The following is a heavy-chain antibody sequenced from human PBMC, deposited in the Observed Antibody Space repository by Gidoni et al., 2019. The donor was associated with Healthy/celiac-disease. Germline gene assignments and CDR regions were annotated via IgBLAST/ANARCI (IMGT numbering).Heavy chain of an antibody. V-gene: IGHV3-43*01. CDR2: ISWDGGST. CDR3: AKPLYDSSGYYSN. J-gene: IGHJ4*02. Sequence: EVQLVESAGVVVQPGGSLRLSCSASVFSFDDYTMHWVRQARGKGLEWVYLISWDGGSTYYADSVKGRFTISRDNSKNSLYLQMNSLRTEDTALYYCAKPLYDSSGYYSNWGQGTLVTVSS. D-gene: IGHD3-22*01. CDR1: VFSFDDYT.